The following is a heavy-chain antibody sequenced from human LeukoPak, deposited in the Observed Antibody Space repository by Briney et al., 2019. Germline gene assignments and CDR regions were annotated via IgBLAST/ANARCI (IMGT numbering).Heavy chain of an antibody. V-gene: IGHV3-7*01. J-gene: IGHJ4*02. Sequence: PGGSLRLSCAASGFTFSTYWMSWVRQAPGKGLEWVANIKQDGSEKYYVDSVKGRFTISRDNAKNSLYLQMNSLRAEDTAVYYCARANYYDSSGYSPSYYFDYWGQGTLVTVSS. CDR3: ARANYYDSSGYSPSYYFDY. CDR1: GFTFSTYW. D-gene: IGHD3-22*01. CDR2: IKQDGSEK.